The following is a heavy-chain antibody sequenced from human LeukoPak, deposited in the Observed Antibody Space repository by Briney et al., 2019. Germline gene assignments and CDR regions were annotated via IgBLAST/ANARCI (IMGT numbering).Heavy chain of an antibody. CDR1: GFTFSSYW. J-gene: IGHJ4*02. CDR2: INSDWSST. CDR3: AREIFGSGSYPDF. V-gene: IGHV3-74*01. Sequence: GGSLRLSCAASGFTFSSYWMHWVRQAPGKGLVWVSRINSDWSSTSYADSVKGRFTISRDNAKNTLYLQMNSLRAEDTAVYYCAREIFGSGSYPDFWGQGTLVTVSS. D-gene: IGHD3-10*01.